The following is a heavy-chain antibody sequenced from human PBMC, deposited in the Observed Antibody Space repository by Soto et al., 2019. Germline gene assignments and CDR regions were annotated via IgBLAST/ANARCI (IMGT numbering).Heavy chain of an antibody. D-gene: IGHD3-9*01. Sequence: GSLRLSCAASGFTFSSYAMSWVRQAPGKGLEWGSGISGSGGSTYYADSVKGRFTISRDNSKNTLYLQMNSLRAEDTAVYYCAKDLNSYYDILTGPPLPGDYWGQGTLVTVS. CDR2: ISGSGGST. J-gene: IGHJ4*02. V-gene: IGHV3-23*01. CDR1: GFTFSSYA. CDR3: AKDLNSYYDILTGPPLPGDY.